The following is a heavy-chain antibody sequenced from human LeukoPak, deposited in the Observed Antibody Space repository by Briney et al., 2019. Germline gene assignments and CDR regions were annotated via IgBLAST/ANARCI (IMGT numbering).Heavy chain of an antibody. CDR1: GFTFSSYG. D-gene: IGHD2-15*01. J-gene: IGHJ4*02. Sequence: PGGSLRLSCAASGFTFSSYGMHWVRQAPGKGLEWVAVISYDGSNKYYADSVKGRFTISRDNSKNTLYLQMNSMRVEDTAVYYCAKSTGGTWGDIEDWGQGTLVTVSS. V-gene: IGHV3-30*18. CDR3: AKSTGGTWGDIED. CDR2: ISYDGSNK.